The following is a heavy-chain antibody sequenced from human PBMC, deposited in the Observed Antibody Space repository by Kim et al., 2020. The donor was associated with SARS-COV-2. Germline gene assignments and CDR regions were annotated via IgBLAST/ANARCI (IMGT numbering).Heavy chain of an antibody. V-gene: IGHV3-30*04. CDR3: ARDDAGVAGTADYYFDY. D-gene: IGHD6-19*01. CDR2: ISYDGSNK. J-gene: IGHJ4*02. CDR1: GFTFSSYA. Sequence: GGSLRLSCAASGFTFSSYAMHWVRQAPGKGLEWVAVISYDGSNKYYADSVKGRFTISRDNSKNTLYLQMNSLRAEDTAVYYCARDDAGVAGTADYYFDYWGQGTLVTVSS.